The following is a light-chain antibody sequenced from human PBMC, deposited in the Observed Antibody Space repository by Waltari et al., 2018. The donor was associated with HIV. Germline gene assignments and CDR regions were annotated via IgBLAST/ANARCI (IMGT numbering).Light chain of an antibody. Sequence: DIQMSQSPSSLSASVGVRVTITCRAIQNINNYLNWYQHKPGKAPKLLVYAASRLQGAVPSMFGGSGSGTEFTLTICSLQPDEFATYYCQQSCSCPAFGQGTRVEIK. CDR2: AAS. CDR1: QNINNY. J-gene: IGKJ1*01. V-gene: IGKV1-39*01. CDR3: QQSCSCPA.